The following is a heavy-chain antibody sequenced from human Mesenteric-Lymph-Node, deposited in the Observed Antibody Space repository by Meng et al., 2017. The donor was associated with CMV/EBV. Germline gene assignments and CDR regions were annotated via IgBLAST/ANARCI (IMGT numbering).Heavy chain of an antibody. CDR2: IYYSGST. J-gene: IGHJ5*02. Sequence: GSISSGDYYWSWIRQPPGKGLEWIGYIYYSGSTYYNPSLESRITISVDTSNNQFSLKLSSVTAADTAVYYCARDTILRGVMGSWFDPWGQGTLVTVS. D-gene: IGHD3-10*01. CDR3: ARDTILRGVMGSWFDP. CDR1: GSISSGDYY. V-gene: IGHV4-30-4*08.